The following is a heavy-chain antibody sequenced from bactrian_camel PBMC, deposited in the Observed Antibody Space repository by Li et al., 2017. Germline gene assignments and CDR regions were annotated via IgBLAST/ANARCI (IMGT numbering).Heavy chain of an antibody. D-gene: IGHD1*01. CDR3: TNNRLKNRNGEISVVTNGYLFGD. CDR1: GFTFRIAD. Sequence: VQLVESGGGLVQPGGSLRLSCVASGFTFRIADMSWIRQAPGKGLEWVSWIAIGGGTAYYADSVRGRSTVSRDNAKNVVYLQLNTLNTEDMAMYCCTNNRLKNRNGEISVVTNGYLFGDWGQGTQVTVS. CDR2: IAIGGGTA. V-gene: IGHV3S40*01. J-gene: IGHJ6*01.